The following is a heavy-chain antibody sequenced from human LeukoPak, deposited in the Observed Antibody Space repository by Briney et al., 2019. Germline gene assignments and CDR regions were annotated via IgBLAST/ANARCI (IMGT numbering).Heavy chain of an antibody. CDR2: IRQDESEK. V-gene: IGHV3-7*01. CDR3: VVDYGDRG. Sequence: PGGSLRLSCAASGFTFSSYEMSWVRQAPGKGLEWVANIRQDESEKYYVDSVKGRFTISRDNAKNSLYLQMNSLRAEDTAVYYCVVDYGDRGWGQGTLVTVSS. D-gene: IGHD4-17*01. CDR1: GFTFSSYE. J-gene: IGHJ4*02.